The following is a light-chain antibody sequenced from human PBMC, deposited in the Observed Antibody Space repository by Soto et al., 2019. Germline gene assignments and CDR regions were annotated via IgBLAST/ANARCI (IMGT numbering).Light chain of an antibody. J-gene: IGKJ3*01. Sequence: QMTPFPSSLSASVGDTVTITCRASQGISFDFAWYQQKPGKAPNLLIYGASTLQTGVPSRFSGSGSGTVFTLTLSSLQPEDFATYYCLQDYNYPRTFGPGTKVDIK. CDR2: GAS. V-gene: IGKV1-6*02. CDR1: QGISFD. CDR3: LQDYNYPRT.